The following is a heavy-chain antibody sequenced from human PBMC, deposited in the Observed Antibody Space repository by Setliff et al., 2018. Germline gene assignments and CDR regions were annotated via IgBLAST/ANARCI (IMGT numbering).Heavy chain of an antibody. D-gene: IGHD2-2*01. CDR1: GFSFTTYT. Sequence: NPGGSLRLSCAASGFSFTTYTMNWIRQAPGQGLEWVSSIDTSSTWIYYADSVKGRFTISRDNAENSLYLQMNSLRAEDTAVYYCARSETCHSTHCSPYDYWGQGPPVTVSS. V-gene: IGHV3-21*01. CDR3: ARSETCHSTHCSPYDY. CDR2: IDTSSTWI. J-gene: IGHJ4*01.